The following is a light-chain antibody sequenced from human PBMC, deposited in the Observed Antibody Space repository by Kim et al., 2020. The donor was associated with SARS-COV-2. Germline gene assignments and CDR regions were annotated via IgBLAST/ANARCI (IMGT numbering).Light chain of an antibody. Sequence: SYELTQPPSVSVSPGQTASITCSGDKLGDKYACWYQQKPGQSPVVVIYQDSKRPSGIPERFSGSNSGNTATLTISGTQAMDEADYYCQAWDSSTVVFGGGTQLTV. J-gene: IGLJ2*01. CDR3: QAWDSSTVV. CDR2: QDS. CDR1: KLGDKY. V-gene: IGLV3-1*01.